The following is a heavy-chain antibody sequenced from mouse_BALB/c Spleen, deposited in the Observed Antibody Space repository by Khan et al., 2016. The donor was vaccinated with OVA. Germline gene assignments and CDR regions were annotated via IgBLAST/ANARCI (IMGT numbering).Heavy chain of an antibody. CDR1: GLSLTNYG. Sequence: QVQLKESGPGLVAPSQSLSITCTVAGLSLTNYGISWIRQPPEKGLEWLGVIWGDGSTNYHSALISRLSINKDNSKSQVFLKLNSLQTDDTATYXCAIIYYGYDWFTYWGQGTLVTVSA. V-gene: IGHV2-3*01. D-gene: IGHD2-2*01. J-gene: IGHJ3*01. CDR2: IWGDGST. CDR3: AIIYYGYDWFTY.